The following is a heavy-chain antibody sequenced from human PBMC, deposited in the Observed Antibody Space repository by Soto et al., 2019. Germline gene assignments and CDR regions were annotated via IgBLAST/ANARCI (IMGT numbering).Heavy chain of an antibody. CDR2: ISHDGTNK. CDR1: GFTFSSYT. D-gene: IGHD7-27*01. J-gene: IGHJ6*02. CDR3: AGEVNWGSYYYYGMDV. V-gene: IGHV3-30-3*01. Sequence: PGGSLRLSCAASGFTFSSYTMHWVRQAPGKGLEWVTIISHDGTNKYYADSVKGRFTISRDTSKNTLYLQMNSLSAEDTAVYYCAGEVNWGSYYYYGMDVWGQGTTVTVSS.